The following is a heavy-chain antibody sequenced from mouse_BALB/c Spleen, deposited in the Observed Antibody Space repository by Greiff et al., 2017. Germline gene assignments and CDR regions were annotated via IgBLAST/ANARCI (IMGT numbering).Heavy chain of an antibody. Sequence: EVQGVESGGGLVKPGGSLKLSCAASGFAFSSYDMSWVRQTPEKRLEWVAYISSGGGSTYYPDTVKGRFTISRDNAKNTLYLQMSSLKSEDTAMHYCARHGGGRWFAYWGQGTLVTVSA. CDR2: ISSGGGST. J-gene: IGHJ3*01. CDR3: ARHGGGRWFAY. V-gene: IGHV5-12-1*01. D-gene: IGHD3-3*01. CDR1: GFAFSSYD.